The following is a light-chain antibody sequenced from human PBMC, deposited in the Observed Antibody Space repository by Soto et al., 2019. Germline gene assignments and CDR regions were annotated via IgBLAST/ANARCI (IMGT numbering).Light chain of an antibody. Sequence: QSALTQPASVSGSPGQSITISCTGTSSDVGTYNYVSWYQQHPGKAPKLMIYEVSNRPSGVSNRFSGSKSGNTASLTISGLQADDDADYYCSSFTSSSTNVFGTGTKLTVL. V-gene: IGLV2-14*01. J-gene: IGLJ1*01. CDR2: EVS. CDR1: SSDVGTYNY. CDR3: SSFTSSSTNV.